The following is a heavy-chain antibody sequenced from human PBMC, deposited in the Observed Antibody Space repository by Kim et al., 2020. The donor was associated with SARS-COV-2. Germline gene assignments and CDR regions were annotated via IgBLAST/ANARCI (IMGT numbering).Heavy chain of an antibody. Sequence: ASVKVSCKASGYTFTSYYMHWVRHAPGQGLEWMGIINPSGGSTSYAQKFQGRVTMTRDTSTSTVYMELSSLRSEDTAVYYCARDFVPTGHWFDPWGQGTLVTVSS. CDR2: INPSGGST. J-gene: IGHJ5*02. CDR1: GYTFTSYY. CDR3: ARDFVPTGHWFDP. V-gene: IGHV1-46*01. D-gene: IGHD3-10*01.